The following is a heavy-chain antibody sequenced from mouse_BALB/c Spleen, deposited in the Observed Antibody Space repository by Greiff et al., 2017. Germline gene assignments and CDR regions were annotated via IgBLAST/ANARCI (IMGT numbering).Heavy chain of an antibody. V-gene: IGHV1-14*01. J-gene: IGHJ4*01. CDR1: GYTFTSYV. CDR2: INPYNDGT. CDR3: ARDLTTVFYAMDY. D-gene: IGHD1-1*01. Sequence: EVQLQQSGPELVKPGASVKMSCKASGYTFTSYVMHWVKQKPGQGLEWIGYINPYNDGTKYNEKFKGKATLTSDKSSSTAYMELSSLTSEDSAVYYCARDLTTVFYAMDYWGQGTSVTVSS.